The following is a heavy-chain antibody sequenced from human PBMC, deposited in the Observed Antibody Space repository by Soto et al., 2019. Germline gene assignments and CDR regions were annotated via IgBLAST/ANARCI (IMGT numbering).Heavy chain of an antibody. CDR2: INWNGGST. D-gene: IGHD1-20*01. V-gene: IGHV3-20*01. Sequence: GGSLRLSCAASGFTFDDYGMSWVRQAPGKGLEWVSGINWNGGSTGYAESVKGRFTISRDNAKNSLYLQMNSLRAEDTALYHCARNGITGTFYYYYMDVWGKGTTVTVSS. CDR3: ARNGITGTFYYYYMDV. CDR1: GFTFDDYG. J-gene: IGHJ6*03.